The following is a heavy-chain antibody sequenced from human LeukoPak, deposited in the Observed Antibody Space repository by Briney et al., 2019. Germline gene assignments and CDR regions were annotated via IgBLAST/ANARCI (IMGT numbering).Heavy chain of an antibody. J-gene: IGHJ3*02. CDR3: AKDFRGFDHDAFDI. V-gene: IGHV3-30*02. Sequence: GGSLRLSCAASGFTFSSYGMHWVRQAPGKGLEWVAFIRYDGSNKYYADSVKGRFTISSDNSKNTLYLQMNSLRAEDTAVYYCAKDFRGFDHDAFDIWGQGTMVTVSS. CDR1: GFTFSSYG. CDR2: IRYDGSNK. D-gene: IGHD3-10*01.